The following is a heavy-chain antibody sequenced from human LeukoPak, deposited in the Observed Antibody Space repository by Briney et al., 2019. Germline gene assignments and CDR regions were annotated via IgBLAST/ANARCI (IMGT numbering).Heavy chain of an antibody. CDR2: IYISGRN. CDR3: AREASDTAVATYCFDY. Sequence: SETLSLTCTVSGGSISTYYWSWIRQPAGKGLEWIGRIYISGRNNYNPSLQSRVTMSVDTSRNQFSLKLRSVTAADTAVDYCAREASDTAVATYCFDYWGQGTLVTVSS. D-gene: IGHD5-18*01. CDR1: GGSISTYY. V-gene: IGHV4-4*07. J-gene: IGHJ4*02.